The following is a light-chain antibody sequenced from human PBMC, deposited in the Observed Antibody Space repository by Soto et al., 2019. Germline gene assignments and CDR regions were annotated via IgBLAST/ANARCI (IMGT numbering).Light chain of an antibody. Sequence: DIVMTQSPDSLAVSLGERATINCKSSQSVLFSSNNKNYLAWYQQKPGQPPKLLIYWASTRESGVPDRFSGSGSGTDFTLTISSLQAEGVAVYYCQQYYDDLWTFGQGTKVEIK. CDR1: QSVLFSSNNKNY. CDR2: WAS. J-gene: IGKJ1*01. V-gene: IGKV4-1*01. CDR3: QQYYDDLWT.